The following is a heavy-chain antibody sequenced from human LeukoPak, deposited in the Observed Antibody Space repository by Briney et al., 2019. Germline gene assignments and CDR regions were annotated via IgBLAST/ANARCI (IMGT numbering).Heavy chain of an antibody. CDR3: ARGGWDVVVPAATHFDY. V-gene: IGHV4-4*02. CDR2: IYHSGSP. D-gene: IGHD2-2*01. CDR1: GGSISSNNW. J-gene: IGHJ4*02. Sequence: PSGTLSLTCAVSGGSISSNNWWGWVRQPPGKGLEWIGEIYHSGSPNYNPSLKSRVTISVDKSRNHFSLNLSSVTAADTAVYYCARGGWDVVVPAATHFDYWGQGTLVTVSS.